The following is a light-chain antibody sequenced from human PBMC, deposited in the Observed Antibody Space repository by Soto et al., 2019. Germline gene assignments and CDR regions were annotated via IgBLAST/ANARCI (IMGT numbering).Light chain of an antibody. CDR3: QHYDSLPIT. J-gene: IGKJ5*01. CDR2: GAS. Sequence: EIVMTQSPGTLSLSPGETATLSCRASQSVSSNYVAWFHQKPGQPPRLLIYGASSRATGIPDRFSGSGSGTDFTLTISRLEPEDFAVFYCQHYDSLPITFGQGTRLEI. V-gene: IGKV3-20*01. CDR1: QSVSSNY.